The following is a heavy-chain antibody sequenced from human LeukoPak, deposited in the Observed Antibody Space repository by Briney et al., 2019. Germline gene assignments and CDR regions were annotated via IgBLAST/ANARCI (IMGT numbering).Heavy chain of an antibody. Sequence: GGSLRLSCAASGFTFTSCAMGWVRQAPGKGLEWVSSVSGSGDGTYYADSVKGRFTISRDNSKKTLDLHMDSLRAEDTAVYYCAKERLGGNYGDYAVDYWGQGTMVTVSS. CDR2: VSGSGDGT. J-gene: IGHJ4*02. CDR1: GFTFTSCA. D-gene: IGHD4-17*01. V-gene: IGHV3-23*01. CDR3: AKERLGGNYGDYAVDY.